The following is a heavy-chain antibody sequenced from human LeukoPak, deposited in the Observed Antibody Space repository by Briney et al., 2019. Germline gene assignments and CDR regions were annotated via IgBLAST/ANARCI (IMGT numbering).Heavy chain of an antibody. CDR1: GVSISSSNSY. V-gene: IGHV4-39*01. D-gene: IGHD3/OR15-3a*01. Sequence: SETLSLTCTVSGVSISSSNSYWGWIRQPPGKGLEWIGSIYYSGNTYYNASLKSQVSISIDTSKNQFSLRLTSVTAADTAVYYCARQTGSGLFILPGGQGALVTVSS. CDR3: ARQTGSGLFILP. CDR2: IYYSGNT. J-gene: IGHJ4*02.